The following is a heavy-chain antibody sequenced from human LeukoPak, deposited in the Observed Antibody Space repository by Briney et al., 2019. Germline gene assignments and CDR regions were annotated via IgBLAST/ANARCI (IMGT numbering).Heavy chain of an antibody. CDR1: GGSISSYY. CDR2: IYYSGST. V-gene: IGHV4-59*08. J-gene: IGHJ4*02. D-gene: IGHD6-13*01. CDR3: ARRIAAPGSYYFDY. Sequence: SETLSLTCTVSGGSISSYYWSWIRQPPGKGLEWIGYIYYSGSTNYNPSLKSRVTISVDTSKNQFSLKLSSVTAADTAVYYCARRIAAPGSYYFDYWSQGTLATVSS.